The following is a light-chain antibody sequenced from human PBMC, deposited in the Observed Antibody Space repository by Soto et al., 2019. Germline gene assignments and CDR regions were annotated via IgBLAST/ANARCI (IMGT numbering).Light chain of an antibody. CDR1: SSDVGAYDY. V-gene: IGLV2-14*01. J-gene: IGLJ2*01. CDR2: GVT. CDR3: SSYTSSGVV. Sequence: QSALTQPASVSGSPGQSITISCTGTSSDVGAYDYVSWYQQHPGKAPKLLIYGVTNRPSGVSDRFSGSKSGNSASLTISGPQADDEADYHCSSYTSSGVVFGGGTKLTVL.